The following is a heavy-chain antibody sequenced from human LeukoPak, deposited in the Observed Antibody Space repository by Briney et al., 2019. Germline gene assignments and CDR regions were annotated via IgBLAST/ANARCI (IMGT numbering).Heavy chain of an antibody. D-gene: IGHD1-26*01. CDR1: GFTFTTYT. J-gene: IGHJ4*02. Sequence: GGSLRLSCAAPGFTFTTYTMHWVRQAPGKGLEWVAVISFDGTKKYYADSVKGRFTISRDNSNNMLYLQMNSLRAEDWAIYYCVSDWDGYWGQGTLVTVSS. CDR2: ISFDGTKK. V-gene: IGHV3-30*04. CDR3: VSDWDGY.